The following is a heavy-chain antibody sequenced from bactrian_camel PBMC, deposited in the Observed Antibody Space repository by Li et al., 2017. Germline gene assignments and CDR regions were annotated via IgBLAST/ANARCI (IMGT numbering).Heavy chain of an antibody. V-gene: IGHV3S31*01. Sequence: DVQLVESGGGLVRPGGSLRLSCAASGFTFSNSPMSWVRQAPGKGLEWVSGIGVSGDTYYTDSVKGRFTISRDNAQNSLYLQLNSLKTEDTAMYYCTRETQWVGYHEMAEYWGQGTQVTVS. CDR1: GFTFSNSP. CDR3: TRETQWVGYHEMAEY. D-gene: IGHD5*01. CDR2: IGVSGDT. J-gene: IGHJ4*01.